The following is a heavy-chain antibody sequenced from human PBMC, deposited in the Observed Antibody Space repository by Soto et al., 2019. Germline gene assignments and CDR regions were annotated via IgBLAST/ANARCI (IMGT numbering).Heavy chain of an antibody. CDR2: MNPNSGNT. J-gene: IGHJ4*02. CDR1: GYTFTSYD. D-gene: IGHD6-13*01. V-gene: IGHV1-8*01. Sequence: ASVKVSCKASGYTFTSYDINWVRQATGQGLEWMGWMNPNSGNTGYAQKFQGRVTMTRDTSISTVYMELSSLRSEDTAVYYCARGGSSWLYYFDYWGQGTLVTVSS. CDR3: ARGGSSWLYYFDY.